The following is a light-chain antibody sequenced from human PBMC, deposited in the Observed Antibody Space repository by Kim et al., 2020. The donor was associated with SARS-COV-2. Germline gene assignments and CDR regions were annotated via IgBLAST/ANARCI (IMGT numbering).Light chain of an antibody. CDR2: RAS. CDR3: QQYNSYPWT. CDR1: QNSNSW. V-gene: IGKV1-5*03. Sequence: VSIVDRVTITCRASQNSNSWLAWYQQKPVKAPTLLIYRASNLESGVPSRFSGSGSGTEFSLTISTLQPDDFASYYCQQYNSYPWTFGQGTKVDIK. J-gene: IGKJ1*01.